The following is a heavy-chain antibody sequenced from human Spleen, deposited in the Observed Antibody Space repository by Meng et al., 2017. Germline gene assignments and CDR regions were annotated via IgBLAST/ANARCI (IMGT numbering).Heavy chain of an antibody. Sequence: QVQLPQPGPRLVKPSQPLSLTYAISGDSVSGNRALWHWVRQSPSRGLEWLGHTYYRSQWQSHYGASVKSRISIYADTSRNQFSLILNSVTPEDTAVYYCASWYGESWGQGTLVTVSS. J-gene: IGHJ4*02. CDR1: GDSVSGNRAL. CDR2: TYYRSQWQS. CDR3: ASWYGES. D-gene: IGHD3-10*01. V-gene: IGHV6-1*01.